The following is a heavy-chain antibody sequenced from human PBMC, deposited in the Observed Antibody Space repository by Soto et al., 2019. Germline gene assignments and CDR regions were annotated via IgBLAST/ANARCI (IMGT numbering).Heavy chain of an antibody. D-gene: IGHD3-10*01. CDR1: GFTFSSYA. V-gene: IGHV3-30-3*01. CDR2: ISYDGSNR. Sequence: LRLSCAASGFTFSSYAMHWVRQAPGKGLEWVAVISYDGSNRYYADSVKGRFTISRDNSKNTLYLQMNSLRAEDTAVYYCARDSITMVRGVIFPYYGMDVWGQGTTVTVSS. J-gene: IGHJ6*02. CDR3: ARDSITMVRGVIFPYYGMDV.